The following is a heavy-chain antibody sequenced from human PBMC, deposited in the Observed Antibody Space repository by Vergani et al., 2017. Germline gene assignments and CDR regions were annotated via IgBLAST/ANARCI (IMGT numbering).Heavy chain of an antibody. D-gene: IGHD3-10*01. CDR1: GGTFSSYA. Sequence: QVQLVQSGAEVKKPGSSVKVSCKASGGTFSSYAISWVRQAPGQGLEWMGGIIPIFGTANYAKKFQGRVTITADESTSTAYMELSILRAEDTAVYYCARLPYYYGSGSYNWFDPWGQGTLVTVSS. CDR2: IIPIFGTA. V-gene: IGHV1-69*01. CDR3: ARLPYYYGSGSYNWFDP. J-gene: IGHJ5*02.